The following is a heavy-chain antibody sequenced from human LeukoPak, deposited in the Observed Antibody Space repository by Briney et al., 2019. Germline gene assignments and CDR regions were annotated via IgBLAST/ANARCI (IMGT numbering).Heavy chain of an antibody. J-gene: IGHJ4*02. CDR2: ISYDGSNK. Sequence: GGSLRLSCAASGSTFSSYGMHWVRQAPGKGLEWVAVISYDGSNKYYADSVKGRFTISRDNSKNTLYLQMNSLRAEDTAVYYCAKGPDYGGNVGEDYWGQGTLVTVSS. D-gene: IGHD4-23*01. CDR1: GSTFSSYG. V-gene: IGHV3-30*18. CDR3: AKGPDYGGNVGEDY.